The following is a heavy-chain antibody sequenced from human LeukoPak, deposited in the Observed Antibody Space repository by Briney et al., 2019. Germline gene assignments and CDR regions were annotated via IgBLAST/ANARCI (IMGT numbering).Heavy chain of an antibody. CDR3: ARDTGNHPNNWLDP. D-gene: IGHD1-14*01. Sequence: PGRSLRLSCEASGFSFSSHAMQWVRQAPGKGLEWVALIWYDGSNKYYADSVQGRFTISRDNSKSTLYLQMNSLRAEDTAVYYCARDTGNHPNNWLDPWGQGTLVTVSS. CDR1: GFSFSSHA. J-gene: IGHJ5*02. CDR2: IWYDGSNK. V-gene: IGHV3-33*01.